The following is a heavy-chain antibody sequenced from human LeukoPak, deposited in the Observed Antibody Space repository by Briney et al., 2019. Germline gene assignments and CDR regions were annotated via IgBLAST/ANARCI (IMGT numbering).Heavy chain of an antibody. Sequence: GASVKVSCKASGYTFTGYYMHWVRQAPGQGLEWMGWISAYNGNTNYAQKLQGRVTMTTDTSTSTAYMELRSLRSDDTAVYYCARDFFFEVFHVYWFDPWGQGTLVTVSS. J-gene: IGHJ5*02. CDR3: ARDFFFEVFHVYWFDP. D-gene: IGHD3-3*01. CDR1: GYTFTGYY. V-gene: IGHV1-18*04. CDR2: ISAYNGNT.